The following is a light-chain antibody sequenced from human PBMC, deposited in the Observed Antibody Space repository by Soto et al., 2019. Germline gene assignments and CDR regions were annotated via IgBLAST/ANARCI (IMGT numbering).Light chain of an antibody. CDR1: SSDVGGYNY. Sequence: QSVLTQPASVSGSPGQSITISCTGTSSDVGGYNYVSWYQQHPGKAPKLMIYDVSNRPPGVSNRFSGSKSGNTASLTISGLQAEDEADYYCRSYTSSSTPYVFGTGTKLTLL. J-gene: IGLJ1*01. V-gene: IGLV2-14*01. CDR2: DVS. CDR3: RSYTSSSTPYV.